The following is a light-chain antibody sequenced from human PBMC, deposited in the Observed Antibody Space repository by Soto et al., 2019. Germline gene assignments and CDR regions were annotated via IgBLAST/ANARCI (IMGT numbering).Light chain of an antibody. CDR2: SKT. CDR1: TGAVTSGYY. J-gene: IGLJ2*01. V-gene: IGLV7-43*01. CDR3: LLYDGGALV. Sequence: QTVVTQEPSLTVSPGGIVTLTCASSTGAVTSGYYPNWFQQKPGQAPRTLIYSKTNKQSWTPARFSGSLLGGKAALTLSGVQPEDEAEYYCLLYDGGALVFGGGTKLTVL.